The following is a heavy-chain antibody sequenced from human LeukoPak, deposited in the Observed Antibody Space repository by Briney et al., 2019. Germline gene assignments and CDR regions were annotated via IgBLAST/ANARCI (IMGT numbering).Heavy chain of an antibody. CDR2: SNAGNGNT. D-gene: IGHD3-10*01. CDR1: GYTFTSYA. CDR3: AREVAVLLWFGELPQPVDI. V-gene: IGHV1-3*02. Sequence: VASVKVSCKASGYTFTSYAMHWVRQAPGQRLEWMGWSNAGNGNTKYSQEFQGRVTITRDTSASTAYMELSSLRSEDMAVYYCAREVAVLLWFGELPQPVDIWGQGTMVTVSS. J-gene: IGHJ3*02.